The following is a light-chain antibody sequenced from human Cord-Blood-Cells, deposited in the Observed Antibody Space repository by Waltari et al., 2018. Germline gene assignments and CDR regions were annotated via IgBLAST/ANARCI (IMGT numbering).Light chain of an antibody. J-gene: IGLJ3*02. CDR1: SLRRNS. CDR2: GKN. CDR3: NSRDSSGNHLV. V-gene: IGLV3-19*01. Sequence: SSELTQDPAVSVALGQTVRITCQGDSLRRNSASWYQQKPGQAPVLVIYGKNNRPSGIPNRFSGSSSGNTASLTITGAQAEDEADYYCNSRDSSGNHLVFGGGTKLTVL.